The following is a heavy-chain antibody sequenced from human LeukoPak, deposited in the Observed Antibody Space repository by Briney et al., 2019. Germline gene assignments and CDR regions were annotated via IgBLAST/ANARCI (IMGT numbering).Heavy chain of an antibody. V-gene: IGHV3-30*03. D-gene: IGHD3-22*01. J-gene: IGHJ4*02. CDR3: ARDFSYDGSGYQDY. Sequence: GGSLRLSCAASGFTFSRYGMHWVRQAPGKGLEWLAVISFVGTTKNYADSVKGRFTISTDNSKDTLLLQMNSLTSEDTSVYYCARDFSYDGSGYQDYWGQGTLVTLSA. CDR2: ISFVGTTK. CDR1: GFTFSRYG.